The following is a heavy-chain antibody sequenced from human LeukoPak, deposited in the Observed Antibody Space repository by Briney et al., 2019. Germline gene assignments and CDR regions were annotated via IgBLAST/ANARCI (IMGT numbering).Heavy chain of an antibody. J-gene: IGHJ2*01. CDR1: GGSISSSSYY. Sequence: KASETLSLTCTVSGGSISSSSYYWGWIRQPPWKGLEWIGTVFHGGSTYYNPSLESRVTISVDTANNQFSLNLRSVTAADTALYYCARHVPSALRVVVVTSDWYFDLWGRGTLVTVSS. CDR3: ARHVPSALRVVVVTSDWYFDL. D-gene: IGHD2-21*02. V-gene: IGHV4-39*01. CDR2: VFHGGST.